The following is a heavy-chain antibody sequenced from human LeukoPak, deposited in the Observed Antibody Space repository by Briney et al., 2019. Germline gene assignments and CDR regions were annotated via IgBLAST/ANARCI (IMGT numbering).Heavy chain of an antibody. CDR3: AKAEGYDILTGLDY. V-gene: IGHV3-23*01. CDR1: GFTFSSYA. Sequence: GGSLRLSCAPSGFTFSSYAMSWVRQAPGKGLEWVSGIGASGGSTYYADSVKGRFTISRDNSKNTLCLQMNSLRTEDTAVYYCAKAEGYDILTGLDYWGQGTLVTVSS. D-gene: IGHD3-9*01. CDR2: IGASGGST. J-gene: IGHJ4*02.